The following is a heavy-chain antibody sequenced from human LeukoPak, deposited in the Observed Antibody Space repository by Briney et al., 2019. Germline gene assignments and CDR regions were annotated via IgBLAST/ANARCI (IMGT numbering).Heavy chain of an antibody. CDR3: ARRGDGYNHDAFDI. D-gene: IGHD5-24*01. V-gene: IGHV4-34*01. Sequence: SETLSLTCAVYGGSFSGYYWSWIRQPPGKGLEWIGEINHSGSTNYNPSLKSRVTISVDTSKNQFSLKLSSVTAADTAVYYWARRGDGYNHDAFDIWGQGTMVTVSS. J-gene: IGHJ3*02. CDR1: GGSFSGYY. CDR2: INHSGST.